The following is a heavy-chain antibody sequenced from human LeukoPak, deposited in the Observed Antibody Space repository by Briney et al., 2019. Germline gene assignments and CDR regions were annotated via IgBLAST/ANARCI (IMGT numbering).Heavy chain of an antibody. CDR1: GFTFSSYS. CDR2: ISSSSSYI. Sequence: GGSLRLSCAASGFTFSSYSMNWVRQAPGKGLEWVSSISSSSSYIYYADSVKGRFTISRDNAKNSLYLPMNSLRAEDTAVYCCARDVPAYYYGPDAFDIWGQGTMVTVSS. CDR3: ARDVPAYYYGPDAFDI. D-gene: IGHD3-10*01. J-gene: IGHJ3*02. V-gene: IGHV3-21*01.